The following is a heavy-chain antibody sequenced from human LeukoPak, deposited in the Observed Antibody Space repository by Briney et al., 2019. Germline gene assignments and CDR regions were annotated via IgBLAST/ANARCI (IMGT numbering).Heavy chain of an antibody. CDR3: ARDEIPCSSTSCYEPGDYFDY. J-gene: IGHJ4*02. CDR1: GFTFSSYW. V-gene: IGHV3-7*01. Sequence: QPGGSLRLSCAASGFTFSSYWMSWVRQAPGKGLEWVTNIKQDGSEKYYVDSVKGRFTISRDNAKNSLYLQMNSLRAEDTAVYYCARDEIPCSSTSCYEPGDYFDYWGQGTLSPSPQ. CDR2: IKQDGSEK. D-gene: IGHD2-2*01.